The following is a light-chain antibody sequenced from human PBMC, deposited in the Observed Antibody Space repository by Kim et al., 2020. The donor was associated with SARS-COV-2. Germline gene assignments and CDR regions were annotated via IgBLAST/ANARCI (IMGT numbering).Light chain of an antibody. J-gene: IGLJ1*01. Sequence: QSALTQPASVSGSPGQSTTISCTGTSSDVGGYEYVSWYQQHPGKAPKLMIYGVTKRPSGVSNRFSGSKSGNTASLTISGLQAEDEADYYCSSYTSTSTYVFGTGTKVTVL. CDR1: SSDVGGYEY. V-gene: IGLV2-14*01. CDR3: SSYTSTSTYV. CDR2: GVT.